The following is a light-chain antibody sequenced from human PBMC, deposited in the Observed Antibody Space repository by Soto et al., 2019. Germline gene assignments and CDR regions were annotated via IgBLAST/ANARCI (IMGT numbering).Light chain of an antibody. V-gene: IGKV4-1*01. CDR3: QQYCSTPRT. CDR1: QSVLYSSNNKNY. J-gene: IGKJ1*01. Sequence: DIVLTQSPDSLAVSLGERATINCKSSQSVLYSSNNKNYLAWYQQKLGQPPKLLIYWASTRESGVPDRFSGSGSGTDFTLTISSLQAEDVAVYYCQQYCSTPRTFGQGTKVEIK. CDR2: WAS.